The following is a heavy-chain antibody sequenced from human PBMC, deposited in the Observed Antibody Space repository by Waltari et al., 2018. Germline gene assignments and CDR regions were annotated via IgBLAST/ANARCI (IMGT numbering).Heavy chain of an antibody. J-gene: IGHJ4*02. V-gene: IGHV4-59*01. Sequence: VQLQASGPGLVIPSETLSPTCSVSGASTSIYYWTCIRFPLGKGLEWIGYIYYSGSTNYNPSLKSRVTISVDTSKNQFSLKLSSVTAADTAVYYCARSLRRSLGELSTPPCYWGQGTLVTVSS. CDR3: ARSLRRSLGELSTPPCY. CDR1: GASTSIYY. CDR2: IYYSGST. D-gene: IGHD3-16*02.